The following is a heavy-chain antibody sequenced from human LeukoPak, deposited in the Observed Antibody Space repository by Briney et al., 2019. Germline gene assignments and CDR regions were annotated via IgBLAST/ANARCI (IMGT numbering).Heavy chain of an antibody. V-gene: IGHV4-4*02. D-gene: IGHD1-26*01. CDR3: ARARGATRLEYYFDY. CDR2: IYHSGST. J-gene: IGHJ4*02. Sequence: SETLSLTCAVSGGSISSSNWWSWVRQPPGKGLEWIGSIYHSGSTYYNPSLKSRVTISVDTSKNQFSLKLSSETAADTAVYYCARARGATRLEYYFDYWGQGTLVTVSS. CDR1: GGSISSSNW.